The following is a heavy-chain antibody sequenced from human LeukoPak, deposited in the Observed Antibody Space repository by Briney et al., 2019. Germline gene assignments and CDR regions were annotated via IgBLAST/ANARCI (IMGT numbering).Heavy chain of an antibody. J-gene: IGHJ4*02. CDR3: AGTYSDFWSGYPDFDY. Sequence: SETLSLTXADSGYSISSGYYWGWMRQPPGKGLEWIGSIYHSGSTYYNPSLKSRVTISVDTSKNQFSLKLSSVTAADTAVYYCAGTYSDFWSGYPDFDYWGQGTLVTVSS. D-gene: IGHD3-3*01. V-gene: IGHV4-38-2*01. CDR2: IYHSGST. CDR1: GYSISSGYY.